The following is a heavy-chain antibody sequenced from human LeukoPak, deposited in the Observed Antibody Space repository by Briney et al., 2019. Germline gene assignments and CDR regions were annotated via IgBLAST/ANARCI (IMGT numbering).Heavy chain of an antibody. Sequence: SVKVSCKASGGTFSSYAISWVRQAPGQGVEWMGGIIPIFGTANYAHKFQGRLPITEDKSTSTAYMELSSLRSEDTAVYYCAREAYCSSTSCYTLAFDIWGQGTMVTVSS. CDR2: IIPIFGTA. CDR1: GGTFSSYA. CDR3: AREAYCSSTSCYTLAFDI. J-gene: IGHJ3*02. V-gene: IGHV1-69*06. D-gene: IGHD2-2*02.